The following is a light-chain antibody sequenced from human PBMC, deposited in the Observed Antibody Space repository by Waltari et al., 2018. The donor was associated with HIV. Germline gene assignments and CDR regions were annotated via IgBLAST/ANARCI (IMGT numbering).Light chain of an antibody. J-gene: IGLJ2*01. CDR3: CAYAGITTYVI. Sequence: QSALTQPASVSGSPGQSITISCTGTSSDVGGYNLVSWYQQHPGKAPKLMIYEVSKRPSWVSNRFSCSKSGNTASLTISGLQAEDEADYYCCAYAGITTYVIFGGGTKLTVL. V-gene: IGLV2-23*02. CDR2: EVS. CDR1: SSDVGGYNL.